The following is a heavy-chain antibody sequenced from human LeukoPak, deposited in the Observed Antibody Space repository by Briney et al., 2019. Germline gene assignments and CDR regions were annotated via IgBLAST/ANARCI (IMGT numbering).Heavy chain of an antibody. V-gene: IGHV1-46*01. D-gene: IGHD4-23*01. J-gene: IGHJ4*02. CDR1: GYTFTGYY. CDR3: ARATLKYGGNALDY. Sequence: ASVKVSCKASGYTFTGYYMHWVRQAPGQGLEWMGIINPSGGSTSYAQKFQGRVTMTRNTSISTAYMELSSLRSEDTAVYYCARATLKYGGNALDYWGQGTLVTVSS. CDR2: INPSGGST.